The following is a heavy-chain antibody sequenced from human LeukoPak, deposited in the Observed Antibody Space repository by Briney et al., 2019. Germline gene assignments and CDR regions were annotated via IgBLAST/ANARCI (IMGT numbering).Heavy chain of an antibody. CDR2: IIPILGIA. Sequence: VTVSFTASGGTFSSYTISWVRQAPGQGLEWMGRIIPILGIANYAQKVQGRVTITSDKSTSTAYMELSSLRSEDTAVYYCARAAIGYGGNSGADYWGQGTLVTVSS. V-gene: IGHV1-69*02. CDR1: GGTFSSYT. J-gene: IGHJ4*02. CDR3: ARAAIGYGGNSGADY. D-gene: IGHD4-23*01.